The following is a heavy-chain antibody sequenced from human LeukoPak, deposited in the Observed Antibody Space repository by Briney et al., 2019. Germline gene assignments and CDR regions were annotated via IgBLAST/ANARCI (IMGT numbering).Heavy chain of an antibody. CDR2: IYYSGST. D-gene: IGHD6-13*01. CDR1: GASISGYY. Sequence: SETLSLTCTVSGASISGYYWSWIRQPPGKGLEWIGYIYYSGSTNYNPSLKSRVTISVDTSKNQFSLKLSSVTAADTAVYYCARGKDSSSWHYYYYYMDVWGKGTTVTISS. J-gene: IGHJ6*03. CDR3: ARGKDSSSWHYYYYYMDV. V-gene: IGHV4-59*01.